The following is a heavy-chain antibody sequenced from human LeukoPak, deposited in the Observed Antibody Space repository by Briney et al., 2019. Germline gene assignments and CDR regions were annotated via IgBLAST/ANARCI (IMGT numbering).Heavy chain of an antibody. CDR2: INGYNGKT. V-gene: IGHV1-18*01. Sequence: ASVKVSCKASGYSFTSYGISWVRQAPGQGLEWMGWINGYNGKTNYVQNLQDRVTMTTDTSTSTAYMELRSLRSDDTAVYYCAREYRDYYDSSGNYPDYWGQGTLVTVSS. CDR3: AREYRDYYDSSGNYPDY. D-gene: IGHD3-22*01. CDR1: GYSFTSYG. J-gene: IGHJ4*02.